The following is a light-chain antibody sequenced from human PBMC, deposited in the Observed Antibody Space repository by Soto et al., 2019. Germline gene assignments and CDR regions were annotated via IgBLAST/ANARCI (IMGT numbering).Light chain of an antibody. J-gene: IGKJ5*01. Sequence: ETAMTQSPATLSVSPWERATLSCGASQRVSSKLAWYQQKPGQAPRLPIYGASTRATGIPARFSGSGSGTEFTLTISSLQSEDFAVYYCQQYNNWPPITFGQGTRLEIK. CDR2: GAS. CDR3: QQYNNWPPIT. V-gene: IGKV3D-15*01. CDR1: QRVSSK.